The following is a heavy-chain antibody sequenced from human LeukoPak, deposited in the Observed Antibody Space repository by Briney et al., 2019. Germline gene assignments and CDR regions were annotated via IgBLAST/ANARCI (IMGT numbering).Heavy chain of an antibody. CDR1: GASIRSGDYY. CDR2: IYYSGST. D-gene: IGHD2-2*03. Sequence: SETLSLTCTVSGASIRSGDYYWSWIRQPPGKGLEWIGYIYYSGSTNYNPSLKSRVTISADTSKNQFSLKLSSVTAADTAVYYCASLDRGYFDYWGQGTLVTVSS. CDR3: ASLDRGYFDY. J-gene: IGHJ4*02. V-gene: IGHV4-61*08.